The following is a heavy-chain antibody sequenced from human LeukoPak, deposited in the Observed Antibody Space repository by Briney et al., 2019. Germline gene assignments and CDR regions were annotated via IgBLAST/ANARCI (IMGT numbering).Heavy chain of an antibody. CDR2: IYTSGST. D-gene: IGHD7-27*01. Sequence: SETLSLTCTVSGGSISSYYWSWIRRPAGKGLEWIGRIYTSGSTNYNPSLKSRVTMSVDTSKNQFSLKLSSVTAADTAVYYCARDPDFLTGYGMDVWGQGTTVIVSS. CDR1: GGSISSYY. V-gene: IGHV4-4*07. J-gene: IGHJ6*02. CDR3: ARDPDFLTGYGMDV.